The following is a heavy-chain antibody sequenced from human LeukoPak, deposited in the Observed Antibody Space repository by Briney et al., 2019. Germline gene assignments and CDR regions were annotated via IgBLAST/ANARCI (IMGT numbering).Heavy chain of an antibody. Sequence: PGGSLRLSFPPSGFTFTNYPINGSRRAPGKGWSWVSVISNRGDSTYYADAVKGRFTISRDNSKNTLYLQMNSLRAEDTAVYYCAKGKAVAPTETFDYWGQGTLVTVSS. CDR1: GFTFTNYP. CDR3: AKGKAVAPTETFDY. D-gene: IGHD6-19*01. V-gene: IGHV3-23*01. CDR2: ISNRGDST. J-gene: IGHJ4*02.